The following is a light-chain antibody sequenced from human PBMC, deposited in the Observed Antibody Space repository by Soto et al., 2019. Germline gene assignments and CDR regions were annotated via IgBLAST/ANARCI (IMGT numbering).Light chain of an antibody. CDR2: STN. J-gene: IGLJ3*02. V-gene: IGLV8-61*01. Sequence: QTVVTQEPSFSVSPGGTVTLTCGLSSGSVSTSYYPSWYQQTPGQAPRTLIYSTNTRSSGVPDRFSGSILGNKAALTITGAQADDESDYYCVLYMGSGSWVFDGGTKVTVL. CDR3: VLYMGSGSWV. CDR1: SGSVSTSYY.